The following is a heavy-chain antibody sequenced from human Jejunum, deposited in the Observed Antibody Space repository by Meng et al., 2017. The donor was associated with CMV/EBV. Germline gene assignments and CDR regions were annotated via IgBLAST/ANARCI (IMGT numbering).Heavy chain of an antibody. CDR2: IYPGASDT. J-gene: IGHJ6*02. CDR3: ARPLHTVYCTTSKCYANFYYFGMDV. Sequence: WVRQMPGKGLEWMGIIYPGASDTRYSPSFQGQVTISADKSITTACLQWSSLKASDTAMYYCARPLHTVYCTTSKCYANFYYFGMDVWGQGTTVTVSS. D-gene: IGHD2-8*01. V-gene: IGHV5-51*01.